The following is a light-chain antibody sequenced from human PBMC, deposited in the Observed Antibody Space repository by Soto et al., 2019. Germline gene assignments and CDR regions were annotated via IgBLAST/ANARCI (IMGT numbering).Light chain of an antibody. CDR1: QTISSW. V-gene: IGKV1-5*03. CDR3: QQLNSYPRTT. Sequence: DIQMTQSPSTLSGSVGDRVTITCRASQTISSWLAWYQQKPGKAPKLLIYKASTLKSGVPSRFSGSGSGTEFTLTISSLQPDDFATYYCQQLNSYPRTTFGQGTRLEIK. CDR2: KAS. J-gene: IGKJ5*01.